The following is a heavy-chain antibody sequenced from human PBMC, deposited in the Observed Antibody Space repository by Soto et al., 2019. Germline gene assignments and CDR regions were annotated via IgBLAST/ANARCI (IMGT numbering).Heavy chain of an antibody. CDR2: ISWNSGSI. V-gene: IGHV3-9*01. Sequence: GGSLRLSCAASGFTFDDYAMHWVRQAPGKGLEWVSGISWNSGSIGYADSVKGRFTISRDNAKNSLYLQMNSLRAEDTALYYCAKDLVWFGELLYPSFDYWGQGTLVTVSS. CDR3: AKDLVWFGELLYPSFDY. J-gene: IGHJ4*02. D-gene: IGHD3-10*01. CDR1: GFTFDDYA.